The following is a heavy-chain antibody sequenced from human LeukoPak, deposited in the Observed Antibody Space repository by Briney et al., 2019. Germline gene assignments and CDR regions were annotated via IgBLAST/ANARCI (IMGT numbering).Heavy chain of an antibody. J-gene: IGHJ4*02. CDR2: ISYSGST. V-gene: IGHV4-59*12. CDR1: GGSISSYY. D-gene: IGHD4-17*01. CDR3: ARELDYGDYFDY. Sequence: SETLSLTCTVSGGSISSYYWSWIRQPPGKGLEWIGYISYSGSTNYNPSLKSRVTMSVDTSKNQFSLRLSSVTAADTAVYYCARELDYGDYFDYWGQGTLVTVSS.